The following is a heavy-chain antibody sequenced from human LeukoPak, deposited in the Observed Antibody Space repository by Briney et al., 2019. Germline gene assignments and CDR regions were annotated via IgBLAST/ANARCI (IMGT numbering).Heavy chain of an antibody. Sequence: GGSLRLSCAPSGFTFNSYEIIWVRQAPGKGLEWISDISKTGSITYYADSVKGRFTISRDNGKNLLYLQMNTLSAEDTAIYYCAREGRYYFDYWGQGALVTVSS. V-gene: IGHV3-48*03. J-gene: IGHJ4*02. CDR1: GFTFNSYE. CDR3: AREGRYYFDY. CDR2: ISKTGSIT.